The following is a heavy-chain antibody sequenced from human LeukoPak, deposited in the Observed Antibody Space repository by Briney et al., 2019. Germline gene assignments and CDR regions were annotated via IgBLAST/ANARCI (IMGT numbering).Heavy chain of an antibody. D-gene: IGHD6-25*01. CDR2: INADNGQT. Sequence: VAPVKVSCKASGYIFTTYPIHWVRQAPGQRFEWMGWINADNGQTKYSQKFHDRVTITRDTSASTAYLELGSLKSEDTAVYYCASDREPATSYYFDYWGQGTLVTVSS. V-gene: IGHV1-3*01. CDR1: GYIFTTYP. J-gene: IGHJ4*02. CDR3: ASDREPATSYYFDY.